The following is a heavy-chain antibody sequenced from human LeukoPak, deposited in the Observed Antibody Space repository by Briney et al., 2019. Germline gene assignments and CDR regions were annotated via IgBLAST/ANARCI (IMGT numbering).Heavy chain of an antibody. CDR3: ARGLRQARVVVVTAYFDY. Sequence: SETLSLTCAVYRGSFSGYYWSWIRQPPGKGLEWIGEINHSGSTNYNPSLKSRVTISVDTSKNQFSLKLSSVTAADTAVYYCARGLRQARVVVVTAYFDYWGQGTLVTVSS. J-gene: IGHJ4*02. CDR2: INHSGST. D-gene: IGHD2-21*02. CDR1: RGSFSGYY. V-gene: IGHV4-34*01.